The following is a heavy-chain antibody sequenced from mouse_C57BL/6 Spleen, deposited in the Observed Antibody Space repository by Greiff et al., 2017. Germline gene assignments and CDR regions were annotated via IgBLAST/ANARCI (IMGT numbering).Heavy chain of an antibody. CDR2: IDPSDSYT. V-gene: IGHV1-50*01. J-gene: IGHJ2*01. D-gene: IGHD3-3*01. CDR1: GYTFTSYW. Sequence: QVQLQQPGAELVKPGASVKLSCKASGYTFTSYWMQWVKQRPGQGLEWIGEIDPSDSYTNYNQKFKGKATLTVDTSSSTAYMQLSSLTSEDSAVYYCAGKGTFDYWGQGTTLTVSS. CDR3: AGKGTFDY.